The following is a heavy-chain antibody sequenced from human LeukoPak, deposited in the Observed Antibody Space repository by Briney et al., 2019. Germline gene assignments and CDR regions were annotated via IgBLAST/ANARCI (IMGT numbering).Heavy chain of an antibody. CDR3: ARDRRGYSAYDGEGFDY. V-gene: IGHV1-18*04. CDR2: ISADNGNT. D-gene: IGHD5-12*01. CDR1: GFTFKNYG. Sequence: ASVKVSCKASGFTFKNYGFSWVRQAPGQGLQWMGWISADNGNTKYAQNLQDRVIMTTDRSTGTAYVELTSLRSDDTAVYYCARDRRGYSAYDGEGFDYWGQGTLVTVSS. J-gene: IGHJ4*02.